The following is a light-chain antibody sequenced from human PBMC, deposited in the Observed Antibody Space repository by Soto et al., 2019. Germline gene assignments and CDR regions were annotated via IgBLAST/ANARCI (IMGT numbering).Light chain of an antibody. CDR2: AAS. CDR3: QQLVSYPQ. J-gene: IGKJ4*02. CDR1: QVIGIY. Sequence: DIQLYHSPSFLSASIGDRVTITCRASQVIGIYLAWYQQKPGKAPKLLISAASTLQSGVPSRFSGSGSGTEFTLTISSLQPEDFATYYCQQLVSYPQFGGGSKVDI. V-gene: IGKV1-9*01.